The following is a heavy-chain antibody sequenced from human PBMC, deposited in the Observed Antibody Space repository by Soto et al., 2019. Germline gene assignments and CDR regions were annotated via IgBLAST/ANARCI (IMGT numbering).Heavy chain of an antibody. V-gene: IGHV3-48*01. J-gene: IGHJ4*02. CDR3: ASTGGYSYGPYFDY. CDR1: GFTFSSYS. Sequence: GGSLRLSCAASGFTFSSYSMNWVRQAPGKGLEWVSYISSSSSTIYYADSVKGRFTISRDNAKNSLYLQMNSLRAEDTAVYYCASTGGYSYGPYFDYWGQGTLVTVSS. D-gene: IGHD5-18*01. CDR2: ISSSSSTI.